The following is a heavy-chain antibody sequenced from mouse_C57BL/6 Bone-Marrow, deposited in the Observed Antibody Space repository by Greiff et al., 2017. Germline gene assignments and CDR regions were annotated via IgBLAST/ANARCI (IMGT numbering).Heavy chain of an antibody. CDR1: GFNIKDDY. D-gene: IGHD2-4*01. J-gene: IGHJ3*01. CDR2: IDPENGDT. V-gene: IGHV14-4*01. CDR3: TPIYYDYDWFAY. Sequence: EVQLQQSGAELVRPGASVKLSCTASGFNIKDDYMHWVKPRPEQGLEWIGWIDPENGDTEYASKFLGKATITADTSSNTAYLQLSSLTSEDTAVYYCTPIYYDYDWFAYWGQGTLVTVSA.